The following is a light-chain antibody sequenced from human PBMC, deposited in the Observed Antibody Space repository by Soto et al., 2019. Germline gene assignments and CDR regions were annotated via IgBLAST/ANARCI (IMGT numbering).Light chain of an antibody. CDR2: GAS. J-gene: IGKJ1*01. CDR3: QQYGSSLTWT. CDR1: QSVSSSY. V-gene: IGKV3-20*01. Sequence: EIVLTQSPATLSLSPGERATLPCRAGQSVSSSYLAWYQQKPGQAPRLLIYGASSRATGIPDRFSGSGSGTDFTLTISRLEPEDFAVYYCQQYGSSLTWTFGQGTKVDIK.